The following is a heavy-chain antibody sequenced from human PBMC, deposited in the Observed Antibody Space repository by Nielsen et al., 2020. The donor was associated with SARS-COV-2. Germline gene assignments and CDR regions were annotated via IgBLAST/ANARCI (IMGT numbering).Heavy chain of an antibody. CDR1: GFTISSSF. CDR3: AREGPDSSSSYFDY. Sequence: GGSLRPSCGAPGFTISSSFMWWVRQAPGKGMDGGPIIYTDGSTSPTDSVKGRFTITRDNSKNTLYLQMNILRVDDTAVYYCAREGPDSSSSYFDYWGQGTLVTVSS. CDR2: IYTDGST. J-gene: IGHJ4*02. V-gene: IGHV3-66*01. D-gene: IGHD6-6*01.